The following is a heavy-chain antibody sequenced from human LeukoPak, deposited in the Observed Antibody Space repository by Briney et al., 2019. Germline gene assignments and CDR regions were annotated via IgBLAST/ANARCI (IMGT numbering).Heavy chain of an antibody. V-gene: IGHV3-49*04. Sequence: GGSLRLSCTASGFTFGDYAMSWVRQAPGKGLEWVGFIRSKAYGGTTEYAASVKGRFTISRDDSKSIAYLQMNSLRAEDTAVYYCAREGYCGGGTCHSGAHFQHWGQGTLVTVSS. D-gene: IGHD2-15*01. CDR2: IRSKAYGGTT. CDR1: GFTFGDYA. J-gene: IGHJ1*01. CDR3: AREGYCGGGTCHSGAHFQH.